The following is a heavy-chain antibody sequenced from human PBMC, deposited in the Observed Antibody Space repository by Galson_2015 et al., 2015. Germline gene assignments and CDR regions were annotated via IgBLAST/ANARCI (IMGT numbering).Heavy chain of an antibody. D-gene: IGHD3-22*01. V-gene: IGHV3-33*01. CDR2: IWYDGSNK. CDR1: GFTFSSYG. Sequence: SLRLSCAASGFTFSSYGMHWVRQAPGKGLEWVAVIWYDGSNKYYADSVKGRFTISRDNSKNTLYLQMNSLRAEDTAVYYCARVSPNSYDSRPPHFDYWGQGTLVLVSS. J-gene: IGHJ4*02. CDR3: ARVSPNSYDSRPPHFDY.